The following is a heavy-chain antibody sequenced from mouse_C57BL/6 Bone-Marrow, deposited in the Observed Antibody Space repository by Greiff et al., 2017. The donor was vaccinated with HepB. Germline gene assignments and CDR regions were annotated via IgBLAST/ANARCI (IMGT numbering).Heavy chain of an antibody. J-gene: IGHJ2*01. V-gene: IGHV5-4*01. CDR1: GFTFSSYA. D-gene: IGHD1-1*01. Sequence: EVKLVESGGGLVKPGGSLKLSCAASGFTFSSYAMSWVRQTPEKRLEWVATISAGGSYTYYPDNVQGRFTIARDNAKNNLYLQMSHLKSEDTAMYYCARDYYGSSLYYFDYWGQGTTLTVSS. CDR3: ARDYYGSSLYYFDY. CDR2: ISAGGSYT.